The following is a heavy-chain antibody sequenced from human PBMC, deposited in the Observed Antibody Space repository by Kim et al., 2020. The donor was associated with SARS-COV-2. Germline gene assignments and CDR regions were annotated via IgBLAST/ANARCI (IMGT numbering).Heavy chain of an antibody. CDR3: ARDLSRFVDLWGIVGASPLSNGMDV. J-gene: IGHJ6*02. Sequence: ASVKVSCKASGYTFTSYYMHWVRQAPVQGLEWMGIINPSGGSTSYAQKFQGRVTMTRDTSTSTVYMELSSLRSEDTAVYYCARDLSRFVDLWGIVGASPLSNGMDVWGQGTTVTVSS. V-gene: IGHV1-46*01. D-gene: IGHD1-26*01. CDR2: INPSGGST. CDR1: GYTFTSYY.